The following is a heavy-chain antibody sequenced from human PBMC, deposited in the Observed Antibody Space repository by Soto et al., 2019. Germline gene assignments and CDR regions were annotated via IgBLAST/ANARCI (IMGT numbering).Heavy chain of an antibody. CDR2: INPHGSST. CDR1: GDTFTSYY. CDR3: ARSSGGNFGIIIEGSNWFDP. J-gene: IGHJ5*02. D-gene: IGHD3-3*01. Sequence: ASVKVSCKAPGDTFTSYYLNWVRQAPGQGLEWMRVINPHGSSTKYAQKFQGRITMTRDTSRSTVYMELSSLRSDGTAIYYCARSSGGNFGIIIEGSNWFDPWGQGTLVTVSS. V-gene: IGHV1-46*01.